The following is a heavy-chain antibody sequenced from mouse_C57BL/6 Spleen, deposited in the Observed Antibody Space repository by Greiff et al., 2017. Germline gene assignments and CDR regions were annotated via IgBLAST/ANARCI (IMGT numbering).Heavy chain of an antibody. CDR3: ARESCYAWFAY. Sequence: VQLQQPGAELVKPGASVKMSCKASGYTFTSYWITWVKQRPGQGLEWIGDIYPGSGSTNYNEKFKSKATLTVDTSSSTAYMQLCSLTSADSAVYYCARESCYAWFAYWGQGTLVTVSA. CDR1: GYTFTSYW. D-gene: IGHD2-12*01. J-gene: IGHJ3*01. V-gene: IGHV1-55*01. CDR2: IYPGSGST.